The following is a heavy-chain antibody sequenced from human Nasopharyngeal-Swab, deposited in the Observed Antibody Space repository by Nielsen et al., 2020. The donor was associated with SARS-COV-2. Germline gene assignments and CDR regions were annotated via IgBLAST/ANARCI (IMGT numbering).Heavy chain of an antibody. CDR2: IYYSGST. J-gene: IGHJ6*02. D-gene: IGHD1-26*01. CDR3: ASQGSGSYYLLYYYYGMDV. Sequence: RQAPGKGLEWIGSIYYSGSTYYNPSLKSRVTISVDTSKNQFSLKLSSVTAADTAAYYCASQGSGSYYLLYYYYGMDVWGQGTTVTVSS. V-gene: IGHV4-39*01.